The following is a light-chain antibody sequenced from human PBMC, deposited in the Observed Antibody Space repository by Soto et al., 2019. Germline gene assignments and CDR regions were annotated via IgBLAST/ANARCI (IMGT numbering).Light chain of an antibody. CDR1: QSLLHSNGYNY. CDR3: MQALQTPPT. Sequence: DIVMTQSPLSLPVTPGEPASISCRSSQSLLHSNGYNYLDWYLQKPGQSPQLLVYLGSNRASGVPDRFSGSGSGTEFTLKISRVEAEDVGVYYCMQALQTPPTFGTGTKVEIK. CDR2: LGS. J-gene: IGKJ1*01. V-gene: IGKV2-28*01.